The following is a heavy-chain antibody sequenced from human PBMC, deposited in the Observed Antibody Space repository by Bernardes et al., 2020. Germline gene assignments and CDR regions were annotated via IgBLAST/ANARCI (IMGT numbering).Heavy chain of an antibody. J-gene: IGHJ3*02. CDR3: ASDFVHGFDI. V-gene: IGHV3-74*01. CDR2: INQDGTTT. Sequence: GGSLRLSCAASGFTFSSYWMHWVRQGPGKGLVWVSHINQDGTTTTYADAVKGRFTISRDNAKNTLYLQMNSLRAEDTAVYYCASDFVHGFDIWGQGTMVTASS. CDR1: GFTFSSYW. D-gene: IGHD2-21*01.